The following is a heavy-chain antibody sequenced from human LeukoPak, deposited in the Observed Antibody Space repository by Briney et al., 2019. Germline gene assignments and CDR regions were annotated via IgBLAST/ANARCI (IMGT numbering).Heavy chain of an antibody. CDR1: GYTFTTYD. D-gene: IGHD2-2*03. Sequence: GASVKVSCKASGYTFTTYDINWVRQATGQGLEWMGWMNPNSGNTGYAQKFQGRVTITRNTSISTAYMKLSSLRSEDTAVYYCARVLGYCSSTSCYSAFDIWGQGTMVTVSS. J-gene: IGHJ3*02. CDR2: MNPNSGNT. CDR3: ARVLGYCSSTSCYSAFDI. V-gene: IGHV1-8*03.